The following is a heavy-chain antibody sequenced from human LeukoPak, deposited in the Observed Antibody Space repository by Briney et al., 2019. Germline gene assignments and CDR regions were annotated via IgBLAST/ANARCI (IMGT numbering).Heavy chain of an antibody. CDR1: GFTFSSYW. V-gene: IGHV3-7*01. J-gene: IGHJ4*02. Sequence: HPGGPLRLSCAASGFTFSSYWMSWVRQAPGKGLEWVANIEQDGSEKYYVDSVKGRFTISRDNAKNSLYLQMNSLRAEDTAVYYCARNYGSGSLYYFDYWGQGTLVTVSS. D-gene: IGHD3-10*01. CDR2: IEQDGSEK. CDR3: ARNYGSGSLYYFDY.